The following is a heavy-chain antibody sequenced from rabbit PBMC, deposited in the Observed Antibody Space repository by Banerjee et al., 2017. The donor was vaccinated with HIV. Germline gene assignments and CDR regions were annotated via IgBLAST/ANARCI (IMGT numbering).Heavy chain of an antibody. Sequence: EESGGGLVQPEGSLTLTCTASGFSFSSYGVSWVRQAPGKGLEWIGYIDPVFGSTYYASWVNGRFTISSHNAQNTLYLQLNSLTAADTATYFCVREAYGYAGYAYATYTRLDLWGPGTLVTVS. D-gene: IGHD6-1*01. CDR2: IDPVFGST. V-gene: IGHV1S47*01. CDR3: VREAYGYAGYAYATYTRLDL. CDR1: GFSFSSYG. J-gene: IGHJ3*01.